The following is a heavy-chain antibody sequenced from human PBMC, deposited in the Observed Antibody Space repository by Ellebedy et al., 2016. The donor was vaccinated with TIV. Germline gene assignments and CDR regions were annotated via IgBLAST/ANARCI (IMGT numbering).Heavy chain of an antibody. CDR2: FKSKTDGGAA. V-gene: IGHV3-15*01. J-gene: IGHJ4*02. Sequence: LSLTCAASGFTFSNAWMNWVRQAPGKGLGWVCRFKSKTDGGAADYAAPVKGRFTISRDDSKNTLYLQMNSLKAEDTAVYFCTTVYRYNYDSVWGQGTLVTVSS. CDR3: TTVYRYNYDSV. D-gene: IGHD5-18*01. CDR1: GFTFSNAW.